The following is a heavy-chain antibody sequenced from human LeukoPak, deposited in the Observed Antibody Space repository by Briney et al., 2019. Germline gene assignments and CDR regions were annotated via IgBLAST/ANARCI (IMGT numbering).Heavy chain of an antibody. V-gene: IGHV1-2*02. J-gene: IGHJ4*02. CDR2: INPNSGGT. D-gene: IGHD3-3*01. CDR3: ARGFGVIEEPLLN. Sequence: GASVKVSCKASGYTFTGYYMHWVRQAPGQGLEWMGWINPNSGGTNYAQKFQGRVTMTRDTSISTAYMELSNLRSDDTAVYYCARGFGVIEEPLLNWGQGTLVTVSS. CDR1: GYTFTGYY.